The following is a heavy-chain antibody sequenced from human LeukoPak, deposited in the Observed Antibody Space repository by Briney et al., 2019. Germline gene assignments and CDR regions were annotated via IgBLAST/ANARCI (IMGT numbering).Heavy chain of an antibody. J-gene: IGHJ3*02. D-gene: IGHD3-16*01. CDR3: AREVVYAFDI. CDR2: IYYSGST. V-gene: IGHV4-59*06. Sequence: SETLSLTCTVSGGSISSYYWSWIRQPAGKGLEWIGYIYYSGSTYYNPSLKSRVTISVDTSKNQFSLKLSSVTAADTAVYYCAREVVYAFDIWGQGTVVTVSS. CDR1: GGSISSYY.